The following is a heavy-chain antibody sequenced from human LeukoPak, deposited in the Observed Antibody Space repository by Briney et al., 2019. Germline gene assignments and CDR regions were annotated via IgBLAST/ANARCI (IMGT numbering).Heavy chain of an antibody. J-gene: IGHJ6*02. CDR1: GFTFSNYW. CDR3: ARDYGRSRDYGMDV. D-gene: IGHD3-10*01. Sequence: GGSLRLSCAASGFTFSNYWMHWVRQAPGKGLVWVSRINSDGSSTSYADSVKGRFTISRDNAKNTLFLQMNSLRAENTAMYYCARDYGRSRDYGMDVWGQGTTVTVSS. V-gene: IGHV3-74*01. CDR2: INSDGSST.